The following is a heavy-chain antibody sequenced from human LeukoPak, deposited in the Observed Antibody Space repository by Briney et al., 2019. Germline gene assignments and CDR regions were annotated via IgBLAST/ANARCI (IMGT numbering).Heavy chain of an antibody. V-gene: IGHV4-4*07. Sequence: PSETLSLTCTVSSGSISSSYWSWIRQPAGKGLEWIGRIYTSGSTNYNPSLKSRVTMSVDTSKNQFSLKLSSVTAADAAVYYCARDCSGGTCYLGVLDYWGQGILVIVSS. CDR1: SGSISSSY. CDR2: IYTSGST. CDR3: ARDCSGGTCYLGVLDY. D-gene: IGHD2-15*01. J-gene: IGHJ4*02.